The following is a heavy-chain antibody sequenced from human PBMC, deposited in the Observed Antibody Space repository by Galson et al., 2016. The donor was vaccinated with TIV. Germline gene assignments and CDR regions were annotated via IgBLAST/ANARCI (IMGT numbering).Heavy chain of an antibody. V-gene: IGHV4-39*01. D-gene: IGHD4/OR15-4a*01. J-gene: IGHJ4*02. CDR3: ARQATPHYGVFDS. CDR2: LHYGGNT. CDR1: GASLTSPSHY. Sequence: SETLSLTCTVSGASLTSPSHYWGWIRQPPGKGLEWIGSLHYGGNTYFNRSLRSRATISGDTSQNQLSLKLTSVTAADTAVYYCARQATPHYGVFDSWGQGVLVTVSS.